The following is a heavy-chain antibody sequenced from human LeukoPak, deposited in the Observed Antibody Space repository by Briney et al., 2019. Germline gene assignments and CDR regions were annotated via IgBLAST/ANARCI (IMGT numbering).Heavy chain of an antibody. Sequence: ASVKVSCKASGYTFTSYGISWVRQAPGQGLEWMGWISAYNGNTNYAQKLQGRVTMTTDASTSTAYMELRSLRSDDTAVYYCASVSGYSSGWYLDYWGQGTLVTVSS. CDR2: ISAYNGNT. D-gene: IGHD6-19*01. CDR3: ASVSGYSSGWYLDY. V-gene: IGHV1-18*01. J-gene: IGHJ4*02. CDR1: GYTFTSYG.